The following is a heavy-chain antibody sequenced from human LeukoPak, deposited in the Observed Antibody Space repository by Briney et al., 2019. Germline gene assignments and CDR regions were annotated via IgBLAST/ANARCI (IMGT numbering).Heavy chain of an antibody. Sequence: SETLSLTCTVSGGSISSYYWSWIRQPPGKGLEWIGYIYYSGSTNYNPSLKSRVTISVDTSKNQFSLKLSSVTAADTAVYYCVRSSGWYFDYWGQGTLVTVSS. J-gene: IGHJ4*02. CDR1: GGSISSYY. D-gene: IGHD6-19*01. V-gene: IGHV4-59*12. CDR2: IYYSGST. CDR3: VRSSGWYFDY.